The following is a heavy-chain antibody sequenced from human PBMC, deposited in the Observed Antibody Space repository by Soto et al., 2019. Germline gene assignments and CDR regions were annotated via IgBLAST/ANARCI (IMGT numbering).Heavy chain of an antibody. Sequence: PGGSLRLSCEASGFTFSDYEFHWVRQAPGEGLEWISYISSTGATDYYADSVQGRFTISRDDAKNSVSLQMNGLRAEDTAVYYCTRSALFPYLSFYWGQGTLVTVSS. CDR2: ISSTGATD. J-gene: IGHJ4*02. CDR3: TRSALFPYLSFY. V-gene: IGHV3-48*03. D-gene: IGHD2-21*01. CDR1: GFTFSDYE.